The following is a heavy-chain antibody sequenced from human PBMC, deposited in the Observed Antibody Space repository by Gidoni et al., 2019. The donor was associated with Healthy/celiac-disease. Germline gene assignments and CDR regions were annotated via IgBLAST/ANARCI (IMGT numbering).Heavy chain of an antibody. J-gene: IGHJ4*02. CDR1: GGSISSYY. CDR2: IYYSGST. CDR3: ARIRSDYYDSSGQGPYFDY. V-gene: IGHV4-59*01. Sequence: QVQLQESGPGLVKPSETLSLTCPVSGGSISSYYWSWLRQPPGKGLEWIGYIYYSGSTNYNPSLKSRVTISVDTAKNQFSLKLSSVTAADTAVYYCARIRSDYYDSSGQGPYFDYWGQGTLVTVSS. D-gene: IGHD3-22*01.